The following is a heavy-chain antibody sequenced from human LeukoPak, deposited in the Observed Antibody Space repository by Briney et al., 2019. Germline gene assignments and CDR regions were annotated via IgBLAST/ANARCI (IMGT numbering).Heavy chain of an antibody. J-gene: IGHJ4*02. CDR2: ISSSSSYI. D-gene: IGHD3-10*01. V-gene: IGHV3-21*04. CDR1: GFTFSSYS. CDR3: AKARMVRGVMNANFDY. Sequence: PGGSLRLSCAASGFTFSSYSMNWVRQAPGKGLEWVSSISSSSSYIYYADSVKGRFTISRDNAKNSLYLQMNSLRAEDTAVYYCAKARMVRGVMNANFDYWGQGTLVTVSS.